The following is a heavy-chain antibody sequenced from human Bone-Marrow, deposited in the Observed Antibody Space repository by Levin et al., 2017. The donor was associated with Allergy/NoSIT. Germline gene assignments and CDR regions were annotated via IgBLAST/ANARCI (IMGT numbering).Heavy chain of an antibody. D-gene: IGHD3-16*02. J-gene: IGHJ5*02. CDR1: GGSISSIIYH. CDR2: IYYSGST. V-gene: IGHV4-39*01. CDR3: ARLQAAPVYYDYVWGSYRPNWFDP. Sequence: SETLSLTCTVSGGSISSIIYHCCWIRQPPGKGLEWIGSIYYSGSTYYNPSLKSRVTISVDTSKNQFSLKLSSVTAADTAVYYCARLQAAPVYYDYVWGSYRPNWFDPWGQGTLVTVSS.